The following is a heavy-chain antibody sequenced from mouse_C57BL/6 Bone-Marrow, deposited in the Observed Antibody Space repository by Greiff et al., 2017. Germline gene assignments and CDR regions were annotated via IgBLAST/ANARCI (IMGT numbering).Heavy chain of an antibody. Sequence: EVKLMESGAELVKPGASVKLSCTASGFNIKDYYMHWVKQTPEQGLEWIGIIDPEAGETTSAPKFQGKATITADTSSNPAYLQLGSLASEDTAVYCCAFDGYCYFDYWGQGTTLTVSS. CDR3: AFDGYCYFDY. V-gene: IGHV14-2*01. D-gene: IGHD2-3*01. CDR1: GFNIKDYY. CDR2: IDPEAGET. J-gene: IGHJ2*01.